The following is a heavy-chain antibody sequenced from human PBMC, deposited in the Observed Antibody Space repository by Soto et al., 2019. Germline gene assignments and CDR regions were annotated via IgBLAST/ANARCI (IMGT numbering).Heavy chain of an antibody. CDR2: IWYDGSNK. V-gene: IGHV3-33*01. CDR1: GFTFSSYG. D-gene: IGHD2-15*01. Sequence: QVQLVESGGGVVQPGRSLRLSCAASGFTFSSYGMHWVRQAPGKGLEWVAVIWYDGSNKYYADSVKGRFTISRDNSKNTLYLQMNSLRPEDTALYYCARDPSYCSGGSCYILDYWGQGTLVTVSS. CDR3: ARDPSYCSGGSCYILDY. J-gene: IGHJ4*02.